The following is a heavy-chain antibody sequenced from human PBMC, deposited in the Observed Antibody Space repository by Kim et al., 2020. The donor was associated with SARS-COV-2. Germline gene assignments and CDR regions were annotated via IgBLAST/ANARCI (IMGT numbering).Heavy chain of an antibody. CDR3: ARDSRVVVVAALILNPVPPDY. J-gene: IGHJ4*02. CDR2: INPSGGST. Sequence: ASVKVSCKASGYTFTSYYMHWVRQAPGQGLEWMGIINPSGGSTSYAQKFQGRVTMTRDTSTSTVYMELSILRSEDTAVYYCARDSRVVVVAALILNPVPPDYWGQGTLVTVSS. CDR1: GYTFTSYY. D-gene: IGHD2-15*01. V-gene: IGHV1-46*01.